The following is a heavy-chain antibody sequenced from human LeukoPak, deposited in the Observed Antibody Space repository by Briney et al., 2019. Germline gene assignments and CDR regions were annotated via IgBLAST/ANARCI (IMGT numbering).Heavy chain of an antibody. CDR1: GFTFSTYA. V-gene: IGHV3-23*01. D-gene: IGHD7-27*01. CDR2: ISGSGGST. J-gene: IGHJ4*02. Sequence: HPGGSLRLSCAASGFTFSTYAMSWVRQAPGKGLEWVSAISGSGGSTYYADSVKGRFTISRDNSKNTLYLQINSLRAEDTAIYYCAKDRRNWGSRVDYWGQRTLVTVSS. CDR3: AKDRRNWGSRVDY.